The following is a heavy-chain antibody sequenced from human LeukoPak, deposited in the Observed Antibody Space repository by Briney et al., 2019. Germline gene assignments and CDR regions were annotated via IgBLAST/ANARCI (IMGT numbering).Heavy chain of an antibody. D-gene: IGHD3-22*01. CDR1: GFTFDDYG. CDR3: ARAKYYYDSSGYCD. V-gene: IGHV3-20*04. J-gene: IGHJ4*02. Sequence: PGGSLRLSXAASGFTFDDYGMSWVRQAPGKGLEWVSGINWNGGSTGYADSVKGRFTISRDNAKNSLYLQMNSLRAEDTALYYCARAKYYYDSSGYCDWGQGTLVTVSS. CDR2: INWNGGST.